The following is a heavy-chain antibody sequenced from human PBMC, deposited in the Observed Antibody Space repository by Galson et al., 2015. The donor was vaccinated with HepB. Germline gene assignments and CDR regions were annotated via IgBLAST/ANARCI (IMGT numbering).Heavy chain of an antibody. D-gene: IGHD6-19*01. J-gene: IGHJ4*02. V-gene: IGHV1-24*01. CDR1: GYTLTELS. CDR3: ATVASGWYLRFDY. Sequence: SVKVSCKVSGYTLTELSMHWVRQAPGKGLEWMGGFDPEDGETIYAQKFQGRVTMTEDTSTDTAYMELSSLRSEDTAVYYCATVASGWYLRFDYWGQGTLVTVSS. CDR2: FDPEDGET.